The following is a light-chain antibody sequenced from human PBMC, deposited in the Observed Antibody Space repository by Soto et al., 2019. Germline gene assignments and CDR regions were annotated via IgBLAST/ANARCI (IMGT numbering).Light chain of an antibody. Sequence: EIVLTQSPATLSLYPGERATLSCRPSQSVGSYLVWYQQKPGQAPRLLIHGASNRATGIPARFSGSGSGTDFTLTISSLEPEDFAVYYCQQRSSWPPIFGQGTRLEIK. V-gene: IGKV3-11*01. J-gene: IGKJ5*01. CDR3: QQRSSWPPI. CDR1: QSVGSY. CDR2: GAS.